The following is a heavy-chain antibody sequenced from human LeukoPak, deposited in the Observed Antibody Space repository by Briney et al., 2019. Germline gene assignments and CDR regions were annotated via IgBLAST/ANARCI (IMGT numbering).Heavy chain of an antibody. CDR1: GGSISSSSYY. CDR2: IYYSGST. V-gene: IGHV4-39*01. Sequence: SETLSLTCTVSGGSISSSSYYWGWIRQPPGKGLEWIGSIYYSGSTYYNPSLKSRVTISVDTSKNQFSLKLSSVTAADTAVYYCARHRDGSGSYWSAFDIWGQGTMVTVSS. CDR3: ARHRDGSGSYWSAFDI. J-gene: IGHJ3*02. D-gene: IGHD3-10*01.